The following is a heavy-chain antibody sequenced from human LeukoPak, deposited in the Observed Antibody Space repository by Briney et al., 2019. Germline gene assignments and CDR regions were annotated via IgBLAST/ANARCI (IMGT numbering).Heavy chain of an antibody. J-gene: IGHJ4*02. Sequence: GGSLRLSCSASGFTFNSYAMHWVRQAPGKGLEWVSAISGSGGSTYYADSVKGRFTISRDNSKNTLYLQMNSLRAEDTAVYYCARGAPRPFDYWGQGTLVTVSS. V-gene: IGHV3-23*01. CDR1: GFTFNSYA. CDR2: ISGSGGST. D-gene: IGHD1-26*01. CDR3: ARGAPRPFDY.